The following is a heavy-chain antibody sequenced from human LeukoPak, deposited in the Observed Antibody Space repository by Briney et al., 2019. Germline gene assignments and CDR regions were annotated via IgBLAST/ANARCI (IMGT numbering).Heavy chain of an antibody. CDR1: GFIFSSYW. V-gene: IGHV3-7*01. D-gene: IGHD2/OR15-2a*01. Sequence: GGSLRLSCAASGFIFSSYWMNWVRQAPGKGLEWVANIKQDGSEKYYVDSVKGRFTISRDNAKNLLYLQMNSLKPEDTAVYYCARDSMGVDYWGQGTLVTVSS. CDR3: ARDSMGVDY. CDR2: IKQDGSEK. J-gene: IGHJ4*02.